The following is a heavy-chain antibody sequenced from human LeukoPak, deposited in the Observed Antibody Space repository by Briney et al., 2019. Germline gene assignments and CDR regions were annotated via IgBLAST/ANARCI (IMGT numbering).Heavy chain of an antibody. CDR2: IIPNLGIA. CDR1: GGTFSSYA. CDR3: ASQETVVAANNWFDP. Sequence: ASVKVSCKASGGTFSSYAISWVRQAPGQGLEWMGRIIPNLGIANYAQKFQGRVTITADKSTSTAYMELSSLRSEDTAVYYCASQETVVAANNWFDPWGQGTLVTVSS. J-gene: IGHJ5*02. D-gene: IGHD2-15*01. V-gene: IGHV1-69*04.